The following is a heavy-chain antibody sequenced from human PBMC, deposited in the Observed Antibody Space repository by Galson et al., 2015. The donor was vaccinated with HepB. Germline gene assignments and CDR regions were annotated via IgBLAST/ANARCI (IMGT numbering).Heavy chain of an antibody. D-gene: IGHD6-13*01. V-gene: IGHV3-11*01. CDR3: ARERAASGMDV. CDR1: GFTFSDYY. Sequence: SLRLSCAASGFTFSDYYISWIRQAPGKGLEWISYISGSGLTIYYAASVKGRFTISRDNAKNSVSLQMNSLTVEDTAVYYCARERAASGMDVWGQGTTVIVSS. J-gene: IGHJ6*02. CDR2: ISGSGLTI.